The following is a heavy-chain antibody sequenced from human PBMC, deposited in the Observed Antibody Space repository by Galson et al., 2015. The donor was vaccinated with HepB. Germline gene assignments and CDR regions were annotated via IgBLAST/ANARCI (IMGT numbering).Heavy chain of an antibody. CDR3: ARDRPTYYYLDV. CDR2: IWFDGGNK. V-gene: IGHV3-33*01. CDR1: GFTFSDYG. Sequence: SLRLSCAASGFTFSDYGMHWVRQAPGKGLEWVAVIWFDGGNKHYADSMKGRFIISRDNSKNTLYLEMNSLRAEDTAVCYCARDRPTYYYLDVWCKGTTVTVSS. J-gene: IGHJ6*03.